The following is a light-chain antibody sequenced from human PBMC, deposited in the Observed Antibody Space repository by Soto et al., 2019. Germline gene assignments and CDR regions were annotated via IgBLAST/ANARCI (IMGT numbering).Light chain of an antibody. V-gene: IGKV3-11*01. CDR1: QSVSSN. Sequence: PGERATLSCRASQSVSSNFAWYQQKPGQAPRLLIYDASKRATGVPARFSGSGSGTDFSLTISSLEPEDFAVYYCXQRGTWPPLFAFGPGTRVDI. CDR2: DAS. CDR3: XQRGTWPPLFA. J-gene: IGKJ3*01.